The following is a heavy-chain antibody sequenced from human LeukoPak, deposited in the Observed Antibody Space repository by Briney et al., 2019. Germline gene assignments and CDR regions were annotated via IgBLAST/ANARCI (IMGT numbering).Heavy chain of an antibody. CDR1: GFTFSSYS. Sequence: GGSLRLSCAASGFTFSSYSMSWVRQAPGKGLEWVSSISSSSSYIYYADSVKGRFIISRDNAKNSLYLQMNSLRAEDTAVYYCARAYCSSTSCAFDYWGQGTPVTVSS. V-gene: IGHV3-21*01. J-gene: IGHJ4*02. D-gene: IGHD2-2*01. CDR2: ISSSSSYI. CDR3: ARAYCSSTSCAFDY.